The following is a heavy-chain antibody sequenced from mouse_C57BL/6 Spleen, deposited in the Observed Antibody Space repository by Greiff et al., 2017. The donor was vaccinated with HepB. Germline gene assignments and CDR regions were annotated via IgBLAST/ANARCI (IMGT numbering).Heavy chain of an antibody. CDR3: ATQPYYYGSRLGFDV. CDR2: INPNYGTT. D-gene: IGHD1-1*01. Sequence: VHLKQSGPELVKPGASVKISCKASGYSFTDYNMNWVKQSNGKSLEWIGVINPNYGTTSYNQKFKGKATLTVDQSSSTAYMQLNSLTSEDSAVYYCATQPYYYGSRLGFDVWGTGTTVTVSS. J-gene: IGHJ1*03. V-gene: IGHV1-39*01. CDR1: GYSFTDYN.